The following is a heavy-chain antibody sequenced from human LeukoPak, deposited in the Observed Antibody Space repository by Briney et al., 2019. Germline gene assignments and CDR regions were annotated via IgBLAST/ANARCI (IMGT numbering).Heavy chain of an antibody. CDR2: INHSGST. V-gene: IGHV4-34*01. Sequence: SETLSLTCAVYGGSFSGYYWSWIRQPPGKGLEWIREINHSGSTNYNPSLKSRVTISVDTSKNQFSLKLSSVTAADTAVYYCARGSRGVVVAATQPFQHWGQGTLVTVSS. D-gene: IGHD2-15*01. J-gene: IGHJ1*01. CDR3: ARGSRGVVVAATQPFQH. CDR1: GGSFSGYY.